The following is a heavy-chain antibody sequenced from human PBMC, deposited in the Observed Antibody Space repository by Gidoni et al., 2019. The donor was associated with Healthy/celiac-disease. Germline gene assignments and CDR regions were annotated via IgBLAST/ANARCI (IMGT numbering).Heavy chain of an antibody. V-gene: IGHV1-69*01. J-gene: IGHJ5*02. Sequence: KFQGRVTITADESTSTAYMELSSLRSEDTAVYYCARQSGIAVAGTEDWFDPWGQGTLVTVSS. CDR3: ARQSGIAVAGTEDWFDP. D-gene: IGHD6-19*01.